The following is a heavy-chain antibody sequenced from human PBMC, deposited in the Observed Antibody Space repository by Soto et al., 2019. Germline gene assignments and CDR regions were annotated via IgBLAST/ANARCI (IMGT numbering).Heavy chain of an antibody. J-gene: IGHJ4*02. CDR3: ARRLAVAALDY. Sequence: SETLSLTCTVSGGSISSSSYYWGWIRQPPGKGLEWIGSIYYSGSTYYNPSLKSRVTISVDTSKNQFSLKLSSVTAADTAVYYCARRLAVAALDYWGQGTLVTVSS. CDR2: IYYSGST. V-gene: IGHV4-39*01. CDR1: GGSISSSSYY. D-gene: IGHD6-19*01.